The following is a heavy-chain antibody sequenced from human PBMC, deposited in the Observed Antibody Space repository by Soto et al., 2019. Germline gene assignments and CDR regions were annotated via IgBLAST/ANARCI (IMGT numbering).Heavy chain of an antibody. J-gene: IGHJ6*02. CDR2: IIPIYGTT. Sequence: QVQLVQSGAEVKNHGSSVKVSCKTSGGTFSNDAISWVRQAPGQGLEWMGGIIPIYGTTHYAQKFQDRVKLTADESTGTAYMELSSLRSEDTGVYYCARDGMGTLVGGTDVWGQGTTVTVSS. CDR3: ARDGMGTLVGGTDV. D-gene: IGHD6-6*01. V-gene: IGHV1-69*01. CDR1: GGTFSNDA.